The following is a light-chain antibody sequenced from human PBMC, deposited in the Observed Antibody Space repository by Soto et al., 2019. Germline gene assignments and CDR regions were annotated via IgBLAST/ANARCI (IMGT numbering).Light chain of an antibody. Sequence: EIVLTQSPGTLSLSPGERATLSCRASQSVSSTYLAWYQQKPGQAPRLLIYGASNRATGIPDRFSGSGSGTDFTLTISRLEPEDFAVYYCQQYDSSTRTWTFGQGTKVDIK. J-gene: IGKJ1*01. CDR3: QQYDSSTRTWT. V-gene: IGKV3-20*01. CDR1: QSVSSTY. CDR2: GAS.